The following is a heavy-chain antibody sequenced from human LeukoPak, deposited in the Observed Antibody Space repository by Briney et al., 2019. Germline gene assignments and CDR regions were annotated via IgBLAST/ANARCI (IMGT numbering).Heavy chain of an antibody. CDR3: ARWRGTRDY. Sequence: PSETLSLTCTVSGGSISSYYWSWLRQPPGKGLEWIGYIYYSGSTNYNPPLKSRGTISVDTSKNQFSLKLSSVTAADTAVYYCARWRGTRDYWGQGTLVTVSS. J-gene: IGHJ4*02. CDR2: IYYSGST. CDR1: GGSISSYY. V-gene: IGHV4-59*01. D-gene: IGHD1-14*01.